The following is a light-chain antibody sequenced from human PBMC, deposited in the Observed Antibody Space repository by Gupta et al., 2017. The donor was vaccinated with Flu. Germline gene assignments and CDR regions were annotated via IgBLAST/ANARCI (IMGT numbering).Light chain of an antibody. CDR3: QSADNSGTYVV. Sequence: SYELTQSPSLSVSPGQTARNTCSGNTLSNQYTYWYQQKPGQAPVLVILKDTERPSGIPERFSGSNSGTTVTLTSSGVQAEDEAAYYCQSADNSGTYVVFGGGTRLTV. V-gene: IGLV3-25*03. CDR1: TLSNQY. CDR2: KDT. J-gene: IGLJ3*02.